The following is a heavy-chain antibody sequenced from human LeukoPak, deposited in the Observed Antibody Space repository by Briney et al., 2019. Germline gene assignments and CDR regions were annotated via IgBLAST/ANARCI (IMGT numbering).Heavy chain of an antibody. J-gene: IGHJ6*03. CDR1: GFTFSNAW. V-gene: IGHV3-15*01. CDR2: IKSKTDGGTT. D-gene: IGHD4-17*01. CDR3: TTSTVTTPHYMDV. Sequence: GGSLRLSCAASGFTFSNAWMSWVRQAPGKGLEWVGRIKSKTDGGTTDYAAPAKGRFTISRDDSKNTLYLQMNSLKTEDTAVYYCTTSTVTTPHYMDVWGKGTTVTVSS.